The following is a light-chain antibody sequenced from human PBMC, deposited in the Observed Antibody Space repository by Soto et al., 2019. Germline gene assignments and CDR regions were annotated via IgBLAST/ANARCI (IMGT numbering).Light chain of an antibody. V-gene: IGKV3-20*01. CDR1: QSVSSIY. J-gene: IGKJ2*01. Sequence: DIVLTQSPGTLSLSPGERATLSCRASQSVSSIYLAWYQQKPGQAPRLLIYGASSRATGIPDRFSGSGSGTDFALTISRLEPEDFAVYYCQHHGNSTYTFGQGTKVEVK. CDR3: QHHGNSTYT. CDR2: GAS.